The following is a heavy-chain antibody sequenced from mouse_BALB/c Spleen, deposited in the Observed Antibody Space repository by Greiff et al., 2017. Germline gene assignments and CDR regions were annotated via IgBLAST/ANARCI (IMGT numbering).Heavy chain of an antibody. D-gene: IGHD1-1*01. Sequence: EVQLQQSGAELVKPGASVKLSCTASGFNIKDTYMHWVKQRPEQGLEWIGRIDPANGNTKYDPKFQGKATITADSSSNTAYLQLSSLTSEDTAVYYCAREATVVRMDYWGQGTSGTVSS. J-gene: IGHJ4*01. CDR3: AREATVVRMDY. V-gene: IGHV14-3*02. CDR1: GFNIKDTY. CDR2: IDPANGNT.